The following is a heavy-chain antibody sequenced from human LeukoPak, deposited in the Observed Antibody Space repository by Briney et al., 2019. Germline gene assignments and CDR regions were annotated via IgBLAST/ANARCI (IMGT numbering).Heavy chain of an antibody. CDR3: ARDYGASGGVMDV. CDR2: IYYSGST. D-gene: IGHD3-16*01. CDR1: GGSISSGGYY. J-gene: IGHJ6*02. Sequence: KPSQTLSLTCTVSGGSISSGGYYWSWIRQHPGKGLEWIGYIYYSGSTYYNPSLKSRVTISVDTSKNQFSLKLSSVTAADTAVYYCARDYGASGGVMDVWGQGTTVTVSS. V-gene: IGHV4-31*03.